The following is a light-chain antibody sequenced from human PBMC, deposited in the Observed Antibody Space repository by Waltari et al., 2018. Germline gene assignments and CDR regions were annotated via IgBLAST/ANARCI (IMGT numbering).Light chain of an antibody. V-gene: IGLV3-19*01. CDR3: NSRDSSGNF. CDR1: SRRSYY. J-gene: IGLJ2*01. CDR2: GKN. Sequence: SSELTQDPAVSVALGQTVRITCQGDSRRSYYASWYQQNPGQAPVLVIYGKNNRPSGIPDRFSGSSSGNTASLTITGAQAEDEADYYCNSRDSSGNFFGGGTKLTVL.